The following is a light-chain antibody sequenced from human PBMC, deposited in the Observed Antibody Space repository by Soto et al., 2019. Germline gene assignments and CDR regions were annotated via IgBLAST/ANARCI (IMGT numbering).Light chain of an antibody. Sequence: EIVMTQSPGFLSVSPGERVTLSCRASHSINRNLAWYQQKPGQGPRLLIYSASTRAAGIPPRFSGRGSGTEFTLTISSLQSEDFAVYYCQQYGTSPFTFGPGTKVDIK. CDR1: HSINRN. CDR3: QQYGTSPFT. CDR2: SAS. V-gene: IGKV3-15*01. J-gene: IGKJ3*01.